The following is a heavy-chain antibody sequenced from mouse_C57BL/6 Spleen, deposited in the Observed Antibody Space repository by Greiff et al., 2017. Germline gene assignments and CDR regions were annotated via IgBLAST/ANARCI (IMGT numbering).Heavy chain of an antibody. CDR2: IDPETGGT. CDR1: GYTFTDYE. Sequence: QVQLQQSGAELVRPGASVTLSCKASGYTFTDYEMHWVKQTPVHGLEWIGAIDPETGGTAYNQKFKGKAILTADKSSSTAYMELRSLTSEDSAVYYCTRGYYYGGAYWGQGTLVTVSA. D-gene: IGHD1-1*01. J-gene: IGHJ3*01. CDR3: TRGYYYGGAY. V-gene: IGHV1-15*01.